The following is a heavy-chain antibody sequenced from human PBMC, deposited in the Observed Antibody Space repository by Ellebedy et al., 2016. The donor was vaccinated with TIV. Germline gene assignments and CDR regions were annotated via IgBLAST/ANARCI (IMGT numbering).Heavy chain of an antibody. D-gene: IGHD2-21*01. Sequence: SETLSLTCTVSGGSISSSSYYWAWIRQPPGKGLQWMASIFYGGNTYSDPSLRSRVTLSVDTSKNQFSLKLNSVTAEDTAMYYYARGWGLALAYCGGDCYPNWFDPWGQGTLVTVSS. CDR3: ARGWGLALAYCGGDCYPNWFDP. V-gene: IGHV4-39*07. J-gene: IGHJ5*02. CDR1: GGSISSSSYY. CDR2: IFYGGNT.